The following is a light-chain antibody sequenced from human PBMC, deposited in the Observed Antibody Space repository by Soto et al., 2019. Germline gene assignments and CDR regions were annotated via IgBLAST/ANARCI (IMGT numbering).Light chain of an antibody. Sequence: DVVMTQSPLSLPVTLGQPASISCRSSQSLVHSDGNTHLNWVQQRPGQSPRRLIYEVSKRDTGGPERFIGSGSGTNFTLTISMVEAEDVGVYYCMQTIHWPLTFVQGTKVEIK. V-gene: IGKV2-30*02. CDR1: QSLVHSDGNTH. CDR2: EVS. CDR3: MQTIHWPLT. J-gene: IGKJ1*01.